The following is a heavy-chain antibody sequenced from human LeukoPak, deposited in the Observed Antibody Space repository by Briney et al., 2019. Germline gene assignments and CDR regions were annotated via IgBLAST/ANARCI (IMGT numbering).Heavy chain of an antibody. D-gene: IGHD6-19*01. J-gene: IGHJ4*02. CDR2: MNPNSGNT. CDR3: ARGPDSSGWYPLYYFDY. V-gene: IGHV1-8*01. CDR1: GYTFTSYD. Sequence: ASVKVSCKASGYTFTSYDINWVRQATGQGLEWMGWMNPNSGNTGYAQKFQGRVTMTRNTSISTAYMELSSLRSKDTAVYYCARGPDSSGWYPLYYFDYWGQGTLVTVSS.